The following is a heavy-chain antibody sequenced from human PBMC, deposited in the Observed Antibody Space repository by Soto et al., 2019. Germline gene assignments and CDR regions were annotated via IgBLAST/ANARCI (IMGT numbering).Heavy chain of an antibody. CDR3: ARDQGRVVVPAAIFWQPPGY. CDR1: GYTFTSYG. J-gene: IGHJ4*02. CDR2: ISAYNGNT. D-gene: IGHD2-2*02. V-gene: IGHV1-18*04. Sequence: QVQLVQSGAEVKKPGASVKVSCKASGYTFTSYGISWVRQAPGQGLEWMGWISAYNGNTNYAQKLQGRVTMTTDTSTSPAYMGVRSRRSDDTAVYYCARDQGRVVVPAAIFWQPPGYWGQGTLVTVSS.